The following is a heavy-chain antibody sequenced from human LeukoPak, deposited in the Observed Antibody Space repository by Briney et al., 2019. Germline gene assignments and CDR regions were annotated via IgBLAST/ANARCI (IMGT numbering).Heavy chain of an antibody. Sequence: GGSLRLSCAASGFTFSSYVMSWVRQAPGKGLEWVSNIGGSVGSMFYAASVKGRFAISRDNSKNTLFLQMNNLRVEDTAVYYCAKRGNSWDLFDYWGQGTLVTASS. J-gene: IGHJ4*02. CDR2: IGGSVGSM. V-gene: IGHV3-23*01. CDR3: AKRGNSWDLFDY. CDR1: GFTFSSYV. D-gene: IGHD6-13*01.